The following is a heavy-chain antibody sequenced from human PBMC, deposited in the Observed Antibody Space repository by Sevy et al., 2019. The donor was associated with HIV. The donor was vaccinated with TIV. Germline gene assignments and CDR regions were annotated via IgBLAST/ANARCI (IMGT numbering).Heavy chain of an antibody. CDR3: VAANSWEDY. CDR1: GYTFSNYW. Sequence: GGSLRLSCEGSGYTFSNYWMHWVRQAPGKGLEWVSRVKNDGSTAYADSVKGRFTISRDNAENTMSLQMNSLRVDDTALYYCVAANSWEDYWGQGTLVTVSS. D-gene: IGHD6-13*01. V-gene: IGHV3-74*01. CDR2: VKNDGST. J-gene: IGHJ4*02.